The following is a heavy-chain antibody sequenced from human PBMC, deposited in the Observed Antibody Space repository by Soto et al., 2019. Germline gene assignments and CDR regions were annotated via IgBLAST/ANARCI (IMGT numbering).Heavy chain of an antibody. J-gene: IGHJ4*02. CDR2: ITWNSGSI. V-gene: IGHV3-9*01. CDR1: GFTFHNYA. CDR3: AIVRTVTGPFDY. Sequence: EVQLVESGGGLVQPGRSLRLSCAASGFTFHNYAMHWVRQAPGKGLEWVSGITWNSGSIGYVDSVKGRFTISRDNDKNSLYLQMKSLRAEDTALYYCAIVRTVTGPFDYWGQGTLVTVSS. D-gene: IGHD4-17*01.